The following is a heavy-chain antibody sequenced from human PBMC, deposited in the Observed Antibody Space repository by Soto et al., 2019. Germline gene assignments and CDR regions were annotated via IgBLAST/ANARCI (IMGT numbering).Heavy chain of an antibody. CDR1: GFTFSSYA. Sequence: QPGGSLRLSCAASGFTFSSYAMHWVRQAPGKGLEWVAVISYDGSNKYYADSVKGRFTISRDNSKNTLYLQMNSLRAEDTAVYYCARARYCSGGSCYWRTYYYDSSGPNSLDYWGQGTLVTVSS. J-gene: IGHJ4*02. CDR3: ARARYCSGGSCYWRTYYYDSSGPNSLDY. D-gene: IGHD2-15*01. CDR2: ISYDGSNK. V-gene: IGHV3-30-3*01.